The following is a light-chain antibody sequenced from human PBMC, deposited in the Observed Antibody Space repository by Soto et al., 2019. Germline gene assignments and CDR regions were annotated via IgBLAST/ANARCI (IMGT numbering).Light chain of an antibody. CDR3: QQYAASPRT. V-gene: IGKV3-20*01. Sequence: EIVLTQSPGTLSLSPRERATLSCRASQSVNDNYLAWYQHKPCQAPRLLIYGASSRAPGIPDRFSGSGSGTDFTLTISRLEPEDFAIYYCQQYAASPRTFGQGTQVEVK. J-gene: IGKJ1*01. CDR1: QSVNDNY. CDR2: GAS.